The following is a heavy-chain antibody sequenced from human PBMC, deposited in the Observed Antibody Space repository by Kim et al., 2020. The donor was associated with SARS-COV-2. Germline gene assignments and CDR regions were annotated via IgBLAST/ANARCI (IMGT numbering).Heavy chain of an antibody. CDR1: GGSLGGYY. J-gene: IGHJ2*01. CDR3: ARGGGGASVAHSLLYL. CDR2: ISYGGNT. D-gene: IGHD2-15*01. V-gene: IGHV4-34*01. Sequence: SETLSLTCGVSGGSLGGYYWTWIRKPPGKALEWIGEISYGGNTRYNSSLRSRTTMSVDTSVNQFSLNLASVTAADTAVYYCARGGGGASVAHSLLYLWG.